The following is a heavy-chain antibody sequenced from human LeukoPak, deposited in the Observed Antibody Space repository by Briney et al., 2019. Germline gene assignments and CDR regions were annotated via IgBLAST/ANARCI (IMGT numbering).Heavy chain of an antibody. J-gene: IGHJ5*02. CDR3: AKSPVTAVYGANPEPA. V-gene: IGHV3-23*01. Sequence: GGSLRLSCAASGFTFSSYAMSWVRQAPGKGLEWVSSISSSGGATYYADSVKGRFTISRDNTKNTLYLQMNSLRAEDTAVYYFAKSPVTAVYGANPEPAWGQGTLVTVSS. CDR2: ISSSGGAT. D-gene: IGHD4-23*01. CDR1: GFTFSSYA.